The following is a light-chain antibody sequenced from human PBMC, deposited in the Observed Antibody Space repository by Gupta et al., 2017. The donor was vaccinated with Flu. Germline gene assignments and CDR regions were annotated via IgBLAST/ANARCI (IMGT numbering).Light chain of an antibody. CDR3: VVWDDSLSSYL. J-gene: IGLJ1*01. Sequence: QPVLIQPPSASGTPGQRVTIPCAGSSSNIGNDYVYWYHQLPGRAPKLLMYRDNQRPSGVPDRFSGSKSGTSASLAISGLRSEDEADYYCVVWDDSLSSYLFGTGTKVTVL. CDR1: SSNIGNDY. V-gene: IGLV1-47*01. CDR2: RDN.